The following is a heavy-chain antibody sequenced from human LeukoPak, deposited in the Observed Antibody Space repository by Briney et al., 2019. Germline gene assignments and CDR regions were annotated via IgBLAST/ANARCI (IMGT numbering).Heavy chain of an antibody. CDR3: ARDQGWFGEDWFDP. CDR1: GFTFSDYY. V-gene: IGHV3-11*01. CDR2: ISSSGSTI. D-gene: IGHD3-10*01. Sequence: PGGSLRLSCAASGFTFSDYYMSWIRQAPGKGLEWVSYISSSGSTIYYADSVKGRFTISRDNAKNSLYLQMNSLRAQDTAVYYCARDQGWFGEDWFDPWGQGTLVTVSS. J-gene: IGHJ5*02.